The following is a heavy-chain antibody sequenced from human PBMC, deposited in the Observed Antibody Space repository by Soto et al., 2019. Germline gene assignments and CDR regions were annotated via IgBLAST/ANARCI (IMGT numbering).Heavy chain of an antibody. Sequence: PGGSLRLSCTASGFSLISHSMNGVRQAPGKGLEWISCITNNDDIYYEDSVKGRFTISRDNDENSLYLKMNSLRAEDTAVYYCERDEKYGSSSVWGQGNTVTVSS. D-gene: IGHD6-6*01. V-gene: IGHV3-21*01. J-gene: IGHJ6*02. CDR2: ITNNDDI. CDR3: ERDEKYGSSSV. CDR1: GFSLISHS.